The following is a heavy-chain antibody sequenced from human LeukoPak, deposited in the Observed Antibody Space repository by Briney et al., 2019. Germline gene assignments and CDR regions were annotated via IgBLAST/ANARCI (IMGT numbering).Heavy chain of an antibody. V-gene: IGHV1-18*01. J-gene: IGHJ5*02. D-gene: IGHD1-26*01. Sequence: GASVKVSCKASGYTFTSYGISWVRQAPGQGLEWMGWISAYNGNTNYAQKLQGRVTMTTDTSTSTAYMELRSLRSDDTAVYYCARAPRRYSGSYYWFDPWGQGTLVTVSS. CDR2: ISAYNGNT. CDR3: ARAPRRYSGSYYWFDP. CDR1: GYTFTSYG.